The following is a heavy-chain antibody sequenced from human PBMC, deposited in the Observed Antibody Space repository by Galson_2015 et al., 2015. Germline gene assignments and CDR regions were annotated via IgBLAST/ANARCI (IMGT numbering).Heavy chain of an antibody. CDR2: IDPSDSYT. CDR3: ARRFSGWLLRDNWFDP. D-gene: IGHD6-19*01. J-gene: IGHJ5*02. V-gene: IGHV5-10-1*01. Sequence: QSGAEVKKPGESLRISCKGSGYSFTSYWISWVRQMPGKGLEWMGRIDPSDSYTNYSPSFQGHVTISADKSISTAYLQWSSLKASDTAMYYCARRFSGWLLRDNWFDPWGQGTLVTVSS. CDR1: GYSFTSYW.